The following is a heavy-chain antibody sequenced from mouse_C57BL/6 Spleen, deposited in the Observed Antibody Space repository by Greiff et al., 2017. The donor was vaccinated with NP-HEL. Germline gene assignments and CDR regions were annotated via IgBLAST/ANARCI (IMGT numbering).Heavy chain of an antibody. Sequence: EVMLVESGGDLVKPGGSLKLSCAASGFTFSSYGMSWVRQTPDKRLEWVATISSGGSYTYYPDSVKGRFTISRDNAKNTLYLQMSSLKSEDTAMYYCARGIYYDYDVRYFDYWGHGTTLTVSS. D-gene: IGHD2-4*01. J-gene: IGHJ2*01. CDR2: ISSGGSYT. V-gene: IGHV5-6*02. CDR3: ARGIYYDYDVRYFDY. CDR1: GFTFSSYG.